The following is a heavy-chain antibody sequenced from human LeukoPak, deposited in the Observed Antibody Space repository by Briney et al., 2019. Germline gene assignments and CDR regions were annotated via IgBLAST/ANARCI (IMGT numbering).Heavy chain of an antibody. D-gene: IGHD3-22*01. V-gene: IGHV4-30-2*01. Sequence: SETLSLTCAVSGGSISSGGYSWSWIRQPPGKGLEWIGYIYHSGSTYYNPSLKSRVTISVDRSKNQFSLKLSSVTAADTAVYYCASRVGGYSASDIWGQGTMVTVSS. CDR2: IYHSGST. CDR1: GGSISSGGYS. J-gene: IGHJ3*02. CDR3: ASRVGGYSASDI.